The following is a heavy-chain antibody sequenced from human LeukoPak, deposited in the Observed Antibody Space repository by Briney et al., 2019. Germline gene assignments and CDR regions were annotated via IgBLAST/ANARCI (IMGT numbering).Heavy chain of an antibody. J-gene: IGHJ6*03. CDR1: GGSISSYY. V-gene: IGHV4-59*01. Sequence: PSETLSLTCTVSGGSISSYYWSWIRQPPGKGLEWIGYIYYRGSTNYNPSLKSRVTISVDTSKNQFSLKLSSVTAADTAVYYCARGYLTEGGATARRVHYMDVWGKGTTVTVSS. CDR3: ARGYLTEGGATARRVHYMDV. CDR2: IYYRGST. D-gene: IGHD5-12*01.